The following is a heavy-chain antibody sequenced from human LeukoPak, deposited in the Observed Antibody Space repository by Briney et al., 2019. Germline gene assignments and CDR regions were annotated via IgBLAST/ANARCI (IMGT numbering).Heavy chain of an antibody. CDR2: IYTSGST. CDR1: GGSISSYY. CDR3: ARTPPYDYVWGSYRQGVFDY. V-gene: IGHV4-4*07. Sequence: KASETLSLTCTVSGGSISSYYWSWIRQPAGKGLEWIGRIYTSGSTNYNPSRKSRVTMSVDTSKNQFSLKLSSVTAADTAVYYCARTPPYDYVWGSYRQGVFDYWGQGTLVTVSS. D-gene: IGHD3-16*02. J-gene: IGHJ4*02.